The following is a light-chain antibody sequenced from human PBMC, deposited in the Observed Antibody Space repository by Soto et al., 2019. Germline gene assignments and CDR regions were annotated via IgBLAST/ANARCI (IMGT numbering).Light chain of an antibody. CDR1: QSISNW. CDR3: QQYNSYPRT. Sequence: DIQMTQSPSTLSASVGDRVTITCRASQSISNWLAWYQHKPGKAPKLLVLKASSLESWAPSRFSGSGSGTEFTLTISSLQPDDFATYYCQQYNSYPRTFGQGTKVEIK. V-gene: IGKV1-5*03. CDR2: KAS. J-gene: IGKJ1*01.